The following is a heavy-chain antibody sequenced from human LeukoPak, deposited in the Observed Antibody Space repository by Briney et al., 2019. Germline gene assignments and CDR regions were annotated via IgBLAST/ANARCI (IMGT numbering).Heavy chain of an antibody. Sequence: PSETLSLTCTVSGGSISGGNYYWSWIRQPAGKGLEWIGRFYTIGITNYNPSLKSRVTISVDTSKNQFFLKLSSVTAADTAVYYCARSLQQFSDSWGQGTLVTVSS. CDR3: ARSLQQFSDS. V-gene: IGHV4-61*02. D-gene: IGHD5-24*01. CDR1: GGSISGGNYY. CDR2: FYTIGIT. J-gene: IGHJ4*02.